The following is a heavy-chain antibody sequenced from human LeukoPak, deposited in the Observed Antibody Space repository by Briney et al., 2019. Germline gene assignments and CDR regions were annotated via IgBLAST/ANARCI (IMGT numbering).Heavy chain of an antibody. Sequence: GSLRLSCAASGFTFSSYSMNWVRQAPGKGLEWVSSISSSSSYIYYADSVKGRFTISRDNAKNSLYLQMNSLRAEDTAVYYCAREVGVRTPGYSSSWNNWFDPWGQGTLVTVSS. CDR2: ISSSSSYI. J-gene: IGHJ5*02. CDR1: GFTFSSYS. CDR3: AREVGVRTPGYSSSWNNWFDP. D-gene: IGHD6-13*01. V-gene: IGHV3-21*01.